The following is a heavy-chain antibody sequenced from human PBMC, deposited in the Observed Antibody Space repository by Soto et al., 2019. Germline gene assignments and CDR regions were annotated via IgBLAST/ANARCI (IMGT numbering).Heavy chain of an antibody. V-gene: IGHV3-30*18. Sequence: QVQLVESGGGVVQPGRSLRLSCAASGFTFSSYGMHWVRQAPGKGLEWVAVISYDGSDKYYADSVKGRFTISRDNSNDTLYLQMYSLRAEDTDVYYCAKWVVVDTTYFQHWGQGTLVTVSS. D-gene: IGHD2-15*01. CDR1: GFTFSSYG. J-gene: IGHJ1*01. CDR2: ISYDGSDK. CDR3: AKWVVVDTTYFQH.